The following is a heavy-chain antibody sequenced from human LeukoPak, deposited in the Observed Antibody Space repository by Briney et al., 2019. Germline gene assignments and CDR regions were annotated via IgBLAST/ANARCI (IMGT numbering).Heavy chain of an antibody. D-gene: IGHD3-10*01. CDR2: ISSRSSYI. Sequence: GGSLRLSCAASGFIFSNYGIHWVRQAPGKGLEWVSSISSRSSYIYYADSVKGRFSISRDNAKNSLYLQMNSLRAEDTAVYYCARDSGDAFGEPNAFDIWGQGTMVTVSS. V-gene: IGHV3-21*01. CDR3: ARDSGDAFGEPNAFDI. J-gene: IGHJ3*02. CDR1: GFIFSNYG.